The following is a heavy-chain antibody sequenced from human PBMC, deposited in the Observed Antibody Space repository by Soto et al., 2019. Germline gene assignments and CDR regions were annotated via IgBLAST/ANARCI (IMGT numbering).Heavy chain of an antibody. CDR2: IYYSGST. J-gene: IGHJ6*02. V-gene: IGHV4-39*01. CDR3: ARHKQQLVSNYYYGMDV. D-gene: IGHD6-13*01. Sequence: QLQLQESGPGLVKPSETLSLTCTVSGGSISSSSYYWGWIRQPPGKGLEWIGSIYYSGSTYYNPSLKSRVTISVDTSKNQFSLKLSSVTAADTAVYYCARHKQQLVSNYYYGMDVWGQGTTVTVSS. CDR1: GGSISSSSYY.